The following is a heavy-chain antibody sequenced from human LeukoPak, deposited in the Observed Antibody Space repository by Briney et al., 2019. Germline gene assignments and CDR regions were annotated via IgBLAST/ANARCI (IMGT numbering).Heavy chain of an antibody. CDR1: ENTFTGYY. V-gene: IGHV1-2*02. CDR2: INPDSGGT. Sequence: GASVKVSCKASENTFTGYYMHWVRQAPGQGLEWMGWINPDSGGTSYAQKFQGRVTMTRDTSISTAYVDLSRLTSGDTAVYYCARLTYYYHGMDVWGQGTTVTVSS. CDR3: ARLTYYYHGMDV. J-gene: IGHJ6*02.